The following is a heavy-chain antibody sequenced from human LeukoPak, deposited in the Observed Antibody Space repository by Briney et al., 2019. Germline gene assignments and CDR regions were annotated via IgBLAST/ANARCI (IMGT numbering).Heavy chain of an antibody. CDR2: IKEDGREK. CDR1: GFIFSRYW. D-gene: IGHD2-21*01. Sequence: QPGGSLRLACVGSGFIFSRYWMTWVRQAPGKGLEWVANIKEDGREKYLLDSVEGRFTISRDNSKNSVYLQMNSLRAEDTAVYYCARDPYDYYYMDVWGKGTTVTISS. J-gene: IGHJ6*03. V-gene: IGHV3-7*01. CDR3: ARDPYDYYYMDV.